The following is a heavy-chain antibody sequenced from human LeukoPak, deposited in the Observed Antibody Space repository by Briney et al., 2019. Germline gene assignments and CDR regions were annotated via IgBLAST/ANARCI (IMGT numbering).Heavy chain of an antibody. CDR2: ISSSGSTI. Sequence: GGSLRLSCAASGFTFSDYYMSWIRQAPGKGLEWVSYISSSGSTIYYADSVKGRFTISRDNAKNSLYLQMNSLRAEDTAVYYCAKDLPQARWLQGYFDYWGQGTLVTVSS. CDR3: AKDLPQARWLQGYFDY. CDR1: GFTFSDYY. J-gene: IGHJ4*02. D-gene: IGHD5-24*01. V-gene: IGHV3-11*04.